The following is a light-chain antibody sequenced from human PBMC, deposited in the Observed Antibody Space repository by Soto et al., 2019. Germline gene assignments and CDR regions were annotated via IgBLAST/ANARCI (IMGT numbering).Light chain of an antibody. CDR1: SSDVGGFLY. V-gene: IGLV2-14*01. Sequence: QSALTQPASVSGSTGQSITLSCTGTSSDVGGFLYVSWFQQHPGKAPKLMIYAVSNRHSGISNRFSGSKSGNTASLTISGLQAEDEADYYCSSYSSSSTLVVFGGGTKLTVL. CDR3: SSYSSSSTLVV. J-gene: IGLJ2*01. CDR2: AVS.